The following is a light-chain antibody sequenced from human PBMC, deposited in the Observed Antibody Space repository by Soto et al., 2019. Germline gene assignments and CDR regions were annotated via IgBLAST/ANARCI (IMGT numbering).Light chain of an antibody. V-gene: IGLV1-40*01. CDR3: QSYDSSLSGYVI. Sequence: QAVVTQEPSLTVSPGQRVTISCTGSSSNIGAGFEVHWYQQLPGTAPKLLIYTNINRPSGVPDRFSGSRSGTSASLAITGLQAEDEADYYCQSYDSSLSGYVIFGGGTKLTVL. J-gene: IGLJ2*01. CDR2: TNI. CDR1: SSNIGAGFE.